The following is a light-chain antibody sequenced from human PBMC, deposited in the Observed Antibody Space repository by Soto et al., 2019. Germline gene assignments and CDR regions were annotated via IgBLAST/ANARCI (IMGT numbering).Light chain of an antibody. CDR2: DVS. CDR1: SSDVGTYNY. CDR3: SSYTTSNTQV. V-gene: IGLV2-14*01. Sequence: QSALTQPASVSGSPGQSITISCTGTSSDVGTYNYVSWYQHRPGKAPKLMIYDVSYRPSGVSNRFSGSKSANTASLTISGLQAEDEADDYCSSYTTSNTQVFGGGTKVTVL. J-gene: IGLJ3*02.